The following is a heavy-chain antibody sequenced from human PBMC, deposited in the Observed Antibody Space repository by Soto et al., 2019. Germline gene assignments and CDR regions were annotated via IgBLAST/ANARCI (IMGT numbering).Heavy chain of an antibody. J-gene: IGHJ3*02. CDR3: ARRPRADAFDI. CDR2: IIPIFGTA. V-gene: IGHV1-69*06. CDR1: GGTFSSYA. Sequence: ASVKVSCKASGGTFSSYAISWVRQAPGQGLEWMGGIIPIFGTANYAQKFQGRVTITADKSTSTAYVELSSLRSEDTAVYYCARRPRADAFDIWGQGTMVTVSS.